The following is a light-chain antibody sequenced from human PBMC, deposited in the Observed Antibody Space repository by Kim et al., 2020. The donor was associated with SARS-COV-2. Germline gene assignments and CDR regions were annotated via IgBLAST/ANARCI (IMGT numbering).Light chain of an antibody. Sequence: QLVLTQPPSASGTPGQRVTISCSGSSSNIGSNYVYWYQQLPGTAPKLLIYSNNQRPSGVPDRFSGSKSGTSASLAISGLRSEDEADYYCAAWDDSLSGNWVFGGGTQLTVL. CDR2: SNN. V-gene: IGLV1-47*02. CDR1: SSNIGSNY. J-gene: IGLJ3*02. CDR3: AAWDDSLSGNWV.